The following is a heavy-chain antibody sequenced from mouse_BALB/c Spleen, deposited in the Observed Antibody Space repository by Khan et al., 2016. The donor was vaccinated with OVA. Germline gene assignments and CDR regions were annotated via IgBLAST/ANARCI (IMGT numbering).Heavy chain of an antibody. D-gene: IGHD2-14*01. CDR1: GYTFTSYV. J-gene: IGHJ2*01. Sequence: VQLQQSGPELVKPGASVRMSCKASGYTFTSYVMHWVKQKPGQGLEWIGYIYPYNDDTKYNEKFKGKATLTSDKFSSTAYMELSSLTSEDSAVYDCAKNYRYDVYFDYWGQGTTLTVSS. V-gene: IGHV1S136*01. CDR2: IYPYNDDT. CDR3: AKNYRYDVYFDY.